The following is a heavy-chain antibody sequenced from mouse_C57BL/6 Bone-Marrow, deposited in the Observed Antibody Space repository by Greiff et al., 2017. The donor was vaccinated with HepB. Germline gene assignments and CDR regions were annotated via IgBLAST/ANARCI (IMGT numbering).Heavy chain of an antibody. D-gene: IGHD1-1*01. Sequence: EVKLMESGGGLVQPGGSLSLSCADSGFTFTDYYMSWVRQPPGKALEWLGFIRNKANGYTTEYSASVKGRFTISRDNSQSILYLQMNALRAEDSATYYCARWSTTVVGGWYFDVWGTGTTVTVSS. CDR2: IRNKANGYTT. CDR1: GFTFTDYY. J-gene: IGHJ1*03. CDR3: ARWSTTVVGGWYFDV. V-gene: IGHV7-3*01.